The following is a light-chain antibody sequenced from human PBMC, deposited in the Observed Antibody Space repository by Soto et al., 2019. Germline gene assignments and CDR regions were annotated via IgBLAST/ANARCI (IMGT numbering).Light chain of an antibody. CDR2: DVS. J-gene: IGLJ1*01. CDR1: SSDVGGYNY. V-gene: IGLV2-14*03. CDR3: SSYTSSSPLSTYV. Sequence: QSALTQPASVSGSPGQSITISCTGTSSDVGGYNYVSWYQHHPGKAPKLMIYDVSNRPSGVSNRFSGSKSGNTASLIISGLQAEDEADYYCSSYTSSSPLSTYVFGTGTQLTVL.